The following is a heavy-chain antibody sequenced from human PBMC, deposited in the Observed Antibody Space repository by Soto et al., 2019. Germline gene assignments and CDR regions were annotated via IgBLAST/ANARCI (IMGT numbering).Heavy chain of an antibody. D-gene: IGHD3-9*01. Sequence: VSVKVYCKASGYSFTSYDINLVRQATGQGLEWMGWMNPNSGNTGYAQKFQGRVTMTRNTSISTAYMELSSLRSEDTAVYYCARLGILTGYPRWFDPWGQGTLVTVSS. CDR1: GYSFTSYD. CDR3: ARLGILTGYPRWFDP. CDR2: MNPNSGNT. V-gene: IGHV1-8*01. J-gene: IGHJ5*02.